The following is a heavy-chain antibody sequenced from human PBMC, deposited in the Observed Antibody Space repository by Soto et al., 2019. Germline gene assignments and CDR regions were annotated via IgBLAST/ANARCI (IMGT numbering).Heavy chain of an antibody. CDR2: ITWNSVNI. J-gene: IGHJ4*02. D-gene: IGHD2-8*01. V-gene: IGHV3-9*01. Sequence: SLRLSCAASGXAFDDYPMHWVRQAPGMGLELVSGITWNSVNIVYADSVKGRFTISRDNGKNSLYLQMDSMRPEDTALYYCAKRARSKWSFDYWGRGTLVTVSS. CDR3: AKRARSKWSFDY. CDR1: GXAFDDYP.